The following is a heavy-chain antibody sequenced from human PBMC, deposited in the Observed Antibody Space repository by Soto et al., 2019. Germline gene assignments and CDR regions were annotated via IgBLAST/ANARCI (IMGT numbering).Heavy chain of an antibody. Sequence: GGSLRHSCAASGFTFSSYGMHCVRQAPGKGLEWVAVISYDGSNKYYADSVKGRFTISRDNSKNTLYLQMNSLRAEDTAVYYCAKDFALSLGSVQTNWFDPWGQGTLVSGS. CDR1: GFTFSSYG. V-gene: IGHV3-30*18. CDR2: ISYDGSNK. J-gene: IGHJ5*02. D-gene: IGHD3-16*01. CDR3: AKDFALSLGSVQTNWFDP.